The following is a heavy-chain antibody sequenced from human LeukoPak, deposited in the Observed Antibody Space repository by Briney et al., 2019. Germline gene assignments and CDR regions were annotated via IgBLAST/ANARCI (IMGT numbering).Heavy chain of an antibody. Sequence: APVKVSCKASGGPFTRYAISWGRQAPGQGVEWMGRIIPILDIANYAQKFQGRVTITADTSTSTASMELSSLRSEDTAMYYCARGVAVVPASTRYYYYYGMDVWGQGTTVTVSS. CDR3: ARGVAVVPASTRYYYYYGMDV. J-gene: IGHJ6*02. V-gene: IGHV1-69*04. CDR2: IIPILDIA. D-gene: IGHD2-2*01. CDR1: GGPFTRYA.